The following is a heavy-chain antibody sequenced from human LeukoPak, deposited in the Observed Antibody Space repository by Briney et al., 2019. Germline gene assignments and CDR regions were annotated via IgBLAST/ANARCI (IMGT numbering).Heavy chain of an antibody. J-gene: IGHJ5*01. CDR1: GYNFPYYW. Sequence: GESLKISCSASGYNFPYYWIGWVRQVPAKGVEWMGSIDPGDSTTRYSPSFQGQVTISVDKSISTAYLHWRSLKASDSAMDYCARHMEHTAKRSYWFETWGHGALVTVSS. CDR3: ARHMEHTAKRSYWFET. D-gene: IGHD3-10*01. CDR2: IDPGDSTT. V-gene: IGHV5-51*01.